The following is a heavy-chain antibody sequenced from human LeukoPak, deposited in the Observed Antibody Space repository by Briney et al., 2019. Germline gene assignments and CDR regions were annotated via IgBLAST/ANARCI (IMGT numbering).Heavy chain of an antibody. CDR3: ARAYGDYYYYYYGMDV. Sequence: ASVKVSCKASGYTFTSYDINWVRQATEQGLEWMGWMNPNSGNTGYAQKFQGRVTMTRNTSISTAYMEPSSLRSEDTAVYYCARAYGDYYYYYYGMDVWGQGTTVTVSS. D-gene: IGHD4-17*01. V-gene: IGHV1-8*01. CDR1: GYTFTSYD. CDR2: MNPNSGNT. J-gene: IGHJ6*02.